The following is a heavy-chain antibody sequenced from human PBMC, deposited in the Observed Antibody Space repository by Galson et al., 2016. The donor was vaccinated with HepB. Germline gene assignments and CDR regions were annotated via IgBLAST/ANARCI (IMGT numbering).Heavy chain of an antibody. Sequence: SLRLSCAASGFTFSSYGMHWVRQAPGTGLEWVAFISYDGSNKKYADSVKGRFTISRDNSKKTLYLQMNSPRAEDTAVYYCAKDGRSYCSSASCHDHFHYWGQGTLVTVSS. CDR1: GFTFSSYG. J-gene: IGHJ4*02. CDR2: ISYDGSNK. V-gene: IGHV3-30*18. D-gene: IGHD2-2*01. CDR3: AKDGRSYCSSASCHDHFHY.